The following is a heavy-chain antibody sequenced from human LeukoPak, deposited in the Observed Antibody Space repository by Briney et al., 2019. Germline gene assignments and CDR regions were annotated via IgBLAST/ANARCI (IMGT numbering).Heavy chain of an antibody. CDR1: GGSFSGYY. CDR2: INHSGST. CDR3: ASRHGDY. V-gene: IGHV4-34*01. J-gene: IGHJ4*02. Sequence: SETLSLTCAVYGGSFSGYYWSWIRQPPGKGLEWIGEINHSGSTNYNPSLKSRVTISVDTSKNQFSLKPSSVTAADTAVYYCASRHGDYWGQGTLVTVSS.